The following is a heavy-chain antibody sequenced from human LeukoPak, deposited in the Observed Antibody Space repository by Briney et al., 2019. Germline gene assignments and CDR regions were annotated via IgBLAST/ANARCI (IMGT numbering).Heavy chain of an antibody. D-gene: IGHD3-10*01. J-gene: IGHJ4*02. V-gene: IGHV3-11*06. CDR2: ISSSSSYT. CDR1: GFTFSDYY. CDR3: ARGGDGSGSFDY. Sequence: GGSLRLSCAASGFTFSDYYMSWIRQAPGKGLEWVSYISSSSSYTNYADSVKGRFTISRDNAKNSLYLQMNSLRAEDTAMYYCARGGDGSGSFDYWGQGTLVTVSS.